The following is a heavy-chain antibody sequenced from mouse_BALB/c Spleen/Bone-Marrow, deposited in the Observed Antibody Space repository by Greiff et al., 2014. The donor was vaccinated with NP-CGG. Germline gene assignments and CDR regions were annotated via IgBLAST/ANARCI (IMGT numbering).Heavy chain of an antibody. Sequence: EVQLVESGGGLVKPGGSLKLSCAASGFTFSSYAMSWVRQTPEKRLEWVATISSGGSYTYYPDGVKGRFTISRDNAKNTLYLQMSSLRSEDTAMYYCARLRDGYSPFAYWGQGTLVTVSA. CDR2: ISSGGSYT. CDR1: GFTFSSYA. V-gene: IGHV5-9-3*01. J-gene: IGHJ3*01. CDR3: ARLRDGYSPFAY. D-gene: IGHD2-3*01.